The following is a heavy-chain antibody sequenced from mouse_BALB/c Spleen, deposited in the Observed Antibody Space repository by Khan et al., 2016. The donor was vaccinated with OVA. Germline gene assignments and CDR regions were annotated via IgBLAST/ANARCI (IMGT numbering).Heavy chain of an antibody. CDR3: ARAGYGGCDY. CDR2: ISDGGSYT. J-gene: IGHJ3*01. Sequence: EVELVESGGGLVKPGGSLKLSCAASGFTFSDYYMYWVRQTPEKRLEWVATISDGGSYTYYPDSVKGRFTISRDNAKNNLYLQMSSLKSEDTAMYHCARAGYGGCDYWGQGTLVTVSA. D-gene: IGHD1-1*02. CDR1: GFTFSDYY. V-gene: IGHV5-4*02.